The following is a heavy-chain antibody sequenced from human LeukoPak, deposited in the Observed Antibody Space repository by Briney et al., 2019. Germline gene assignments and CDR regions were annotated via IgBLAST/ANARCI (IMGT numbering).Heavy chain of an antibody. CDR2: IYPGDSDT. D-gene: IGHD2-21*02. CDR1: GYSFTNYW. CDR3: ARRYCSGGDCYSGDY. Sequence: GESLKISCKGSGYSFTNYWIGWVRQMPGKGLEWMGIIYPGDSDTRYSPSFQGQVTISADKSISTAYLQWSSLKASDTAMYYCARRYCSGGDCYSGDYWGQGTLVTVSS. V-gene: IGHV5-51*01. J-gene: IGHJ4*02.